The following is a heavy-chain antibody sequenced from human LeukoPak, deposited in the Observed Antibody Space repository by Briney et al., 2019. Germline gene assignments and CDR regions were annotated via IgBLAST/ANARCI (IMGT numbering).Heavy chain of an antibody. CDR3: ARDLYCSSTSCYPEDPYYYYGMDV. J-gene: IGHJ6*02. Sequence: ASVKVSCKASGGTFISYAISWVRQAPGQGLEWMGGIIPIFGTANYAQKFQGRVTITADESTSTAHMELSSLRSEDTAVYYCARDLYCSSTSCYPEDPYYYYGMDVWGQGTTVTVSS. V-gene: IGHV1-69*13. D-gene: IGHD2-2*01. CDR1: GGTFISYA. CDR2: IIPIFGTA.